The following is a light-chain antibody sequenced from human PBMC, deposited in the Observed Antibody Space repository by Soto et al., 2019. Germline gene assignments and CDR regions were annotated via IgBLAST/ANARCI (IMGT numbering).Light chain of an antibody. J-gene: IGKJ4*01. CDR2: AAS. V-gene: IGKV1-27*01. CDR3: QKYNSAPLT. CDR1: QGIGVY. Sequence: DIPMTQSPSSLSASLGDRVTITCRASQGIGVYLAWFQQRPGNVPKLLIYAASTLQSGVPSRFSGSGSGTDFTLTISSLQPEDVATYYCQKYNSAPLTFGGGTKVEIK.